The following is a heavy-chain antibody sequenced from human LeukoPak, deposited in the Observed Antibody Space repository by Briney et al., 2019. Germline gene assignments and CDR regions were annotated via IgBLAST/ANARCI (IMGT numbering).Heavy chain of an antibody. CDR2: IKQDGSEK. Sequence: PGGSLRLYCAASGFTFSSYWMSWVRQAPGKGLEWVANIKQDGSEKYYVDSVKGRFTISRDNAKNSLYLQMNSLGAEDMAVYYCARDGYYYDSSGYRYWGQGTLVTVSS. J-gene: IGHJ4*02. CDR3: ARDGYYYDSSGYRY. D-gene: IGHD3-22*01. CDR1: GFTFSSYW. V-gene: IGHV3-7*01.